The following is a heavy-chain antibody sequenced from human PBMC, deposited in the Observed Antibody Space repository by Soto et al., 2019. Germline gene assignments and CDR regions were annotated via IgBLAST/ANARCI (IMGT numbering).Heavy chain of an antibody. D-gene: IGHD4-17*01. CDR1: GDSVSSSFW. V-gene: IGHV4-4*02. CDR2: IHHTETT. Sequence: PSETLSLTCAVSGDSVSSSFWWTWVRQPPGKGLEWIGEIHHTETTNYAPSLKSRVTISLDKSMNQFSLRFNSVTPADTAVYYCARYDFGTFDNWGQGIRVTVSS. CDR3: ARYDFGTFDN. J-gene: IGHJ4*02.